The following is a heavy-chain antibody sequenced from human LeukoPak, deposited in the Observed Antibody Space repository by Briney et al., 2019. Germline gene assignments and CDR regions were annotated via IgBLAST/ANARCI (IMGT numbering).Heavy chain of an antibody. V-gene: IGHV3-53*01. CDR2: IYSGGST. CDR1: GGSISSGGYY. D-gene: IGHD3-9*01. CDR3: ARDDREPTYYDILTGYYTPSFDY. J-gene: IGHJ4*02. Sequence: ETLSLTCTVSGGSISSGGYYWSWIRQHPGKGLEWVSVIYSGGSTYYADSVKGRFTISRDNSKNTLYLQMNSLRAEDTAVYYCARDDREPTYYDILTGYYTPSFDYWGQGTPVTVSS.